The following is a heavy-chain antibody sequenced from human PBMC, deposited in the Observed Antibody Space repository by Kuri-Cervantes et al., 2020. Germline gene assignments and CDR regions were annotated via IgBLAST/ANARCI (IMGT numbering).Heavy chain of an antibody. CDR2: ISYDERNE. J-gene: IGHJ5*02. V-gene: IGHV3-30*03. CDR3: ASHASGRVYGDYSFDP. Sequence: LSLTCAASGFTFSDHYVDWVRQAPGKGLEWVAVISYDERNEYYVDSVKGRFTISRDNSKNMVYLQMNSLRAEDTAVYYCASHASGRVYGDYSFDPWGQGTLVTVSS. D-gene: IGHD4-17*01. CDR1: GFTFSDHY.